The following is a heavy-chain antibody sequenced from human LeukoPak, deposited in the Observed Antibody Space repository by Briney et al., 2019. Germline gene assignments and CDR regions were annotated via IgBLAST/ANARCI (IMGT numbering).Heavy chain of an antibody. CDR2: ISGSGGST. CDR1: GFTFSTYA. D-gene: IGHD3-22*01. Sequence: TGGSLRLSCAASGFTFSTYAMSWVRQAPGKGLEWVSSISGSGGSTYYADSVKGRFTISRDNSKNTLYLQMNGLRVEDTAVYYCANGGLWLPTRTAWGQGTLVTVSS. V-gene: IGHV3-23*01. J-gene: IGHJ5*02. CDR3: ANGGLWLPTRTA.